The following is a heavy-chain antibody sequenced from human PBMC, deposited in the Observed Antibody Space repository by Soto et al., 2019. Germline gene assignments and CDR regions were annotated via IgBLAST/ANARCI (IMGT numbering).Heavy chain of an antibody. D-gene: IGHD6-25*01. J-gene: IGHJ6*02. V-gene: IGHV1-18*01. CDR1: GYNFVTFG. CDR3: ARMYSNGDYYYYGMDV. Sequence: ASVKVSCKASGYNFVTFGVSWVRQAPGQGLQWMGWITPDNGSTSYAQKFQGRVTMTRDTSTSTVYMELSSLRSEDTAVYYCARMYSNGDYYYYGMDVWGQGTTVTVSS. CDR2: ITPDNGST.